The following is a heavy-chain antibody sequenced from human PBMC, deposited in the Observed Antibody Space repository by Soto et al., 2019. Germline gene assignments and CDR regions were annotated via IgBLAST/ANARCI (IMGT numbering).Heavy chain of an antibody. D-gene: IGHD5-18*01. J-gene: IGHJ6*02. CDR2: IIHIFGTA. CDR3: AREVLLYGGYGYGMDV. Sequence: QVQLVQSGAEVKKPGSSVKVSCKASGGTFSSYAISWVRQAPGQGLEWMGGIIHIFGTANYAQKFQGRVTSTADESTSTAYMELSSLRSEDTAVYYCAREVLLYGGYGYGMDVWGQGAKVTVSS. CDR1: GGTFSSYA. V-gene: IGHV1-69*01.